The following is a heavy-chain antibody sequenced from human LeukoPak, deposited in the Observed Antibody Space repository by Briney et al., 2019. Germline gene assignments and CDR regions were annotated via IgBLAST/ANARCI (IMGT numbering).Heavy chain of an antibody. D-gene: IGHD3-22*01. Sequence: GGSLRLSCAASGFTVSSNYMSWVRQAPGKGLEWVSVIYSGGSTHYADSVKGRFTISRDNSKNTLYLQMNSLRAEDMAVYYCARDLPYYYDSSGYGAFDIWGQGTMVTVSS. J-gene: IGHJ3*02. CDR1: GFTVSSNY. CDR2: IYSGGST. CDR3: ARDLPYYYDSSGYGAFDI. V-gene: IGHV3-53*01.